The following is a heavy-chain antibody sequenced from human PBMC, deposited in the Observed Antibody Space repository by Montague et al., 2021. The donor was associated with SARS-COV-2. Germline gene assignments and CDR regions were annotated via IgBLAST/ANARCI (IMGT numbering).Heavy chain of an antibody. CDR1: GFMFSDYY. J-gene: IGHJ6*02. D-gene: IGHD6-19*01. CDR2: ISSSGDTI. Sequence: SRRLSFSASGFMFSDYYMSWVRQAPGRGLEWLSYISSSGDTIYYADSVRGRFTISRDNAKKSLFLQMDSLRGEDTAVYYCARDLSGWPDYHYCLDFWGQGTTVIVSS. V-gene: IGHV3-11*01. CDR3: ARDLSGWPDYHYCLDF.